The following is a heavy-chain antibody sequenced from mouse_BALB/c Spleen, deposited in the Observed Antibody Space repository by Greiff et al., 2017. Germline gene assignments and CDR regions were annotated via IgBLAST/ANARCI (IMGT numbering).Heavy chain of an antibody. V-gene: IGHV3-6*02. CDR3: ASEGGNYVGFAY. J-gene: IGHJ3*01. Sequence: EVQLVESGPGLVKPSQSLSLTCSVTGYSITSGYYWNWIRQFPGNKLEWMGYISYDGSNNYNPSLKNRISITRDTSKNQFFLKLNSVTTEDTATYYCASEGGNYVGFAYWGQGTLVTVSA. CDR2: ISYDGSN. D-gene: IGHD2-1*01. CDR1: GYSITSGYY.